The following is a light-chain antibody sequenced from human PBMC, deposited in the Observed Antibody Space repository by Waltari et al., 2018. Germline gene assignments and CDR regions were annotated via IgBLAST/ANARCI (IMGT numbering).Light chain of an antibody. CDR3: ATWDDLLSAWV. CDR2: RNN. J-gene: IGLJ3*02. Sequence: QSVLTQPPSASGTPGQRVTITCSGSSSTIGRNLVFWYQQPSGTAPKLPIYRNNHRPSGVPDRLSGSKSGTSASLAISGLRAEDEGDYYCATWDDLLSAWVFGGGTKLTVL. V-gene: IGLV1-47*01. CDR1: SSTIGRNL.